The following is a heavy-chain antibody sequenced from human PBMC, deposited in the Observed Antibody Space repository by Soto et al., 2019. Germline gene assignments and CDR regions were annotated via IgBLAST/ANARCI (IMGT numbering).Heavy chain of an antibody. V-gene: IGHV1-69*02. J-gene: IGHJ4*02. CDR3: ARVGYDILTGYYQADY. CDR1: GGTFSSYT. D-gene: IGHD3-9*01. Sequence: QVPLVQSGAEVKKPGSSVKVSCKASGGTFSSYTISWVRQAPGQGLEWMGRIIPILGIANYAQKFQGRVTITADKSTSTAYMELSSLRSEDTAVYYCARVGYDILTGYYQADYWGQGTLVTVSS. CDR2: IIPILGIA.